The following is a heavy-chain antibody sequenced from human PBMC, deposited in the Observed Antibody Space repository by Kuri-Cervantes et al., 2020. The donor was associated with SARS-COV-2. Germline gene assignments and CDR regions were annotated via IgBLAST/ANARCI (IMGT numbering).Heavy chain of an antibody. CDR2: INPSSGDT. D-gene: IGHD1-26*01. CDR3: AASLLYRIYYYYGMDV. Sequence: ASVKVSCKTSGYTFTGYYIHWVRQAPGQGLEWMGWINPSSGDTNYAQKFQERVTITRDMSTSTAYMELSSLRSEDTAVYYCAASLLYRIYYYYGMDVWGQGTTVTVSS. V-gene: IGHV1-2*02. CDR1: GYTFTGYY. J-gene: IGHJ6*02.